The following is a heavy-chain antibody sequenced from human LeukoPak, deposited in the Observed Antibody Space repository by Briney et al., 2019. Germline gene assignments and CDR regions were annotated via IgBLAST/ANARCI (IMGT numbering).Heavy chain of an antibody. J-gene: IGHJ4*02. V-gene: IGHV3-11*06. CDR1: GLSYSDSY. Sequence: GGSLRLSCAASGLSYSDSYMTWIRQAPGKGLEWVSYISSSGSYTNYADSVKGRFTISRDNSKNTLYLQMNSLRPEDTAVYYCVRTDCTGGSCYPNFDYWGQGTLVTVSS. D-gene: IGHD2-15*01. CDR2: ISSSGSYT. CDR3: VRTDCTGGSCYPNFDY.